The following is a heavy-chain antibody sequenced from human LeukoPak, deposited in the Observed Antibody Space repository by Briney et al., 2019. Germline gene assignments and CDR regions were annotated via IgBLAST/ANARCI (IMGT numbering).Heavy chain of an antibody. CDR3: ARGEYSSSSWFDP. V-gene: IGHV4-34*01. D-gene: IGHD6-6*01. CDR2: INHSGST. CDR1: GVSFSGYY. Sequence: RPSETLSLTCAVYGVSFSGYYWSWIRQPPGKGLEWVGEINHSGSTYYKPSLKSRVTISVDTSKNQFSLKLSSVTAADTAVYYCARGEYSSSSWFDPWGQGTLVTVSS. J-gene: IGHJ5*02.